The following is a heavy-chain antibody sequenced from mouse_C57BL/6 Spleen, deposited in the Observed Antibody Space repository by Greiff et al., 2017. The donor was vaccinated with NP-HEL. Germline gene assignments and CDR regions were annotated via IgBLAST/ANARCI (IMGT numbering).Heavy chain of an antibody. V-gene: IGHV1-15*01. Sequence: QVQLKESGAELVRPGASVTLSCKASGYTFTDYEMHWVKQTPVHGLEWIGAIDPETGGTAYNQKFKGKAILTADKSSSTAYMELRSLTSEDSAVYYCTRDYQCAYWGQGTLVTVSA. CDR3: TRDYQCAY. CDR2: IDPETGGT. J-gene: IGHJ3*01. CDR1: GYTFTDYE. D-gene: IGHD5-5*01.